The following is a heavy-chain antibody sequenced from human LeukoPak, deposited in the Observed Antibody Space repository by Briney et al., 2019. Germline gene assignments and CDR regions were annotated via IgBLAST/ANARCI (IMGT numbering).Heavy chain of an antibody. CDR3: AKNAIFGVVTAYYYYGMDV. D-gene: IGHD3-3*01. Sequence: GSLRLSFAASGFIFRSYAMSWVRQAPGKGLEWVSAISGSGSSTYYADSVKGRFTISRDNSKNTLYLQMNSLRAEDTAVYYCAKNAIFGVVTAYYYYGMDVWGLGTSVTVSS. CDR2: ISGSGSST. V-gene: IGHV3-23*01. J-gene: IGHJ6*02. CDR1: GFIFRSYA.